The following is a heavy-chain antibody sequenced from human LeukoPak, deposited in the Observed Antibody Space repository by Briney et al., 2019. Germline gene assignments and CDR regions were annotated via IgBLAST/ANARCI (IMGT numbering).Heavy chain of an antibody. D-gene: IGHD6-13*01. J-gene: IGHJ4*02. CDR2: IKQDGGEK. V-gene: IGHV3-7*01. Sequence: GGSLRLSCAASGFTFSTYWMTWVRQAPGKGLEWVANIKQDGGEKYYVDSLKGRFTISRDNAKNSLYLQMNSLRAEDTAVYYCARCQYSSSWTYFYYWGQGTLVTVSS. CDR1: GFTFSTYW. CDR3: ARCQYSSSWTYFYY.